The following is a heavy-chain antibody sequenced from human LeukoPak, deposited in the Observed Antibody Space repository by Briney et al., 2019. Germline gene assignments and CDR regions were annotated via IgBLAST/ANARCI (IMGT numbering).Heavy chain of an antibody. CDR3: ARQIAASRWAFDV. CDR1: DGSVSSSSYY. V-gene: IGHV4-39*01. Sequence: SETLSLTCTVSDGSVSSSSYYWGWIRQPPGKGLEWIGSDYYSGITYYNPSLKSRLTISVDTSKNQSSLKLSSVTAADTAVYYCARQIAASRWAFDVWGQGTVVTVSS. J-gene: IGHJ3*01. D-gene: IGHD6-13*01. CDR2: DYYSGIT.